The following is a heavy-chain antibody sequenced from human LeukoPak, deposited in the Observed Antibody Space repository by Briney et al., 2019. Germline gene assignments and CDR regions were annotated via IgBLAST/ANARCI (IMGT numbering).Heavy chain of an antibody. CDR3: ARDTNCSGGSCYSLGAFDI. Sequence: SETLSLTCTVSGGSISSYYWSWIRQPPGKGLEWIGYTYYSGSTNYNPSLKSRVTISVDTSKNQFSLKLSSVTAADTAVYYCARDTNCSGGSCYSLGAFDIWGQGTMVTVSS. J-gene: IGHJ3*02. D-gene: IGHD2-15*01. V-gene: IGHV4-59*01. CDR2: TYYSGST. CDR1: GGSISSYY.